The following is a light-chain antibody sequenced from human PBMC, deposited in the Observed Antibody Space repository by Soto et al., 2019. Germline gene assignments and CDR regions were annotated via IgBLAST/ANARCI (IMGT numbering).Light chain of an antibody. Sequence: IVMTQTPGPLAVALGERAXXNCQXSQGLLYCSNNKNYFAGYQQKPGQPPKXXIDCASTRESGVPDLFSGSGSGTDFTLTSSSLQAEDVAVYYCQQYCRTPRTFGQGTNVEIK. CDR1: QGLLYCSNNKNY. CDR3: QQYCRTPRT. CDR2: CAS. V-gene: IGKV4-1*01. J-gene: IGKJ1*01.